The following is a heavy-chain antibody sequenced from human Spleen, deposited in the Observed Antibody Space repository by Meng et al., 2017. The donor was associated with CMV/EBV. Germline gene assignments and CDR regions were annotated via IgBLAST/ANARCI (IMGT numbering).Heavy chain of an antibody. D-gene: IGHD2-21*01. Sequence: ASVKVSCKASGYTFTGYYMHWVRQAPGQGLEWMGWINPNSGGTNYAQKFQGRVTMTRNTSISTAYMELSSLRSEDTAVYYCAREEGGRGREHMDWGQGTLVTVSS. CDR2: INPNSGGT. CDR1: GYTFTGYY. CDR3: AREEGGRGREHMD. J-gene: IGHJ4*02. V-gene: IGHV1-2*02.